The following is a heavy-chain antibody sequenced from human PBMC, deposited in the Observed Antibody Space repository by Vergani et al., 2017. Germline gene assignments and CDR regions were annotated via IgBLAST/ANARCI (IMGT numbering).Heavy chain of an antibody. D-gene: IGHD2-15*01. CDR3: ASPGEYCSGGSCYSFYAFDI. Sequence: QVQLQQWGAGLLKPSETLSLTCAVYGGSFSGYYWSWIRQPPGKGLEWIGEINHSGSTNYNPSLKSRVTISVDTSKNQFSLKLSSVTAADTAVYYCASPGEYCSGGSCYSFYAFDIWGQGTMVTVSS. V-gene: IGHV4-34*01. CDR2: INHSGST. CDR1: GGSFSGYY. J-gene: IGHJ3*02.